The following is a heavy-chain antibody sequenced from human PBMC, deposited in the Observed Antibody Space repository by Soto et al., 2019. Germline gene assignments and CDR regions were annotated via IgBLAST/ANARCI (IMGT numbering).Heavy chain of an antibody. V-gene: IGHV3-72*01. Sequence: GGSLRLSCAASGFSFSDRYMDWVRQAPGKGLEWVGRIRTKLNRYSSDYAASVAGRFTISRDDSRNSLYLQTNSLRSEDTAVYYCASSTTSCHGGVCSLDYWGQGTMVTVSS. D-gene: IGHD2-2*01. J-gene: IGHJ4*02. CDR3: ASSTTSCHGGVCSLDY. CDR2: IRTKLNRYSS. CDR1: GFSFSDRY.